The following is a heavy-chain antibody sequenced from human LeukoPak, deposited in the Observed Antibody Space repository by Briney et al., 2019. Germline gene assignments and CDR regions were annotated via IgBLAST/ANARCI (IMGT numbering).Heavy chain of an antibody. D-gene: IGHD1/OR15-1a*01. CDR1: GGSISSGDYY. CDR3: ARETPGGYGNTSWFDP. J-gene: IGHJ5*02. Sequence: PSQTLSLTCTVSGGSISSGDYYWSWIRQPPGKGLEWIGYIYYSGSTYYNPSLKSRVTISVDTSKNQFSLKLSSVTAADTAVYYCARETPGGYGNTSWFDPWGQGTLVTVSS. CDR2: IYYSGST. V-gene: IGHV4-30-4*08.